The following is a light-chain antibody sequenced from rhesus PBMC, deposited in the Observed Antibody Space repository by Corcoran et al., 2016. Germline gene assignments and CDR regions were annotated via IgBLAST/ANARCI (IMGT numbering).Light chain of an antibody. CDR3: QQRYSYPFT. CDR1: QGFTKD. J-gene: IGKJ3*01. Sequence: DIHMTQSPSSLSASVGDKVTITCRASQGFTKDLAWYQQKPGKAPKLLLYAASNLQSGVPSRFSGSGSVTDVTLTISSLQPEDFAVYYCQQRYSYPFTFGPGTKLDIK. V-gene: IGKV1-33*01. CDR2: AAS.